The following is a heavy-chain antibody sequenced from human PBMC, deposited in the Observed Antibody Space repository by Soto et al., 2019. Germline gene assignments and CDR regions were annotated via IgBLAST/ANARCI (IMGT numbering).Heavy chain of an antibody. CDR3: ARVTTTLVDHVDY. Sequence: VQLVESGGGLIQPGGSLRLSCAASGFSVRGSYMYWVRQAPGKGLEWVSVIYSGGGTDYAASVKGRFTISSDNSKNRLYLQMNSLRAEDTAVYYCARVTTTLVDHVDYWGQGTPVTVSS. D-gene: IGHD4-4*01. CDR1: GFSVRGSY. CDR2: IYSGGGT. V-gene: IGHV3-53*01. J-gene: IGHJ4*02.